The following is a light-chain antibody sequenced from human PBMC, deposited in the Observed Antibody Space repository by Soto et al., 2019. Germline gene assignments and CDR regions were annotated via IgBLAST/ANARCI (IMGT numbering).Light chain of an antibody. CDR1: SSDVGGYNY. CDR2: EVS. V-gene: IGLV2-8*01. CDR3: SSYAGSNNPHVV. J-gene: IGLJ2*01. Sequence: QSALTQPPSASGSPGQSVTISCTGTSSDVGGYNYVSWYQQQPGKAPKLMIYEVSKRPSGVPDRFSGSKSGNTASLTVSGLQAEDEADYYCSSYAGSNNPHVVFGGGTKVTVL.